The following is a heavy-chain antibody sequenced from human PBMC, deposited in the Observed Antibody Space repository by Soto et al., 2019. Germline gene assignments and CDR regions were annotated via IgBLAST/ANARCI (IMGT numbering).Heavy chain of an antibody. Sequence: EVQLLESGGGLVQPGGSLRLSCAASGFTFSSYAMSWVRQAPGKGLEWVSAISGSGGSTYYADSVKGRFTISRDNSKNTLYLQMNSLRAEDTALYYCAKHQKRFGESKYYFDYWGQGTLVTVSS. J-gene: IGHJ4*02. CDR2: ISGSGGST. D-gene: IGHD3-10*01. CDR3: AKHQKRFGESKYYFDY. V-gene: IGHV3-23*01. CDR1: GFTFSSYA.